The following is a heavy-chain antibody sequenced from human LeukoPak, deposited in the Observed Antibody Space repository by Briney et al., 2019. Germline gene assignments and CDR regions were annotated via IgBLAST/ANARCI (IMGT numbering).Heavy chain of an antibody. J-gene: IGHJ4*02. CDR1: GGSFSGYY. CDR2: INHSGST. D-gene: IGHD3-10*01. CDR3: AKAQPTLISRSFDC. Sequence: SETLSLTCAVYGGSFSGYYWSWIRQPPGKGLEWIGEINHSGSTNYNPSLKSRVTISVDTSKNQFSLKLSSVTAADTAVYYCAKAQPTLISRSFDCWGQGALVTVSS. V-gene: IGHV4-34*01.